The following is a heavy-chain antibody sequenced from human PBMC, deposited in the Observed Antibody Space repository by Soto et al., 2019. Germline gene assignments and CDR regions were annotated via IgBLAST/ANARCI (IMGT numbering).Heavy chain of an antibody. CDR2: IYYSGST. Sequence: SETLSLTCTVSGGSISSSSYYWGWIRQPPGKGLEWIGSIYYSGSTYYNPSLKSRVTISVDTSKNQFSLKLSSVTAADTAVYYCAGAGLGRGAFDIWGQGTMVTVSS. J-gene: IGHJ3*02. CDR1: GGSISSSSYY. CDR3: AGAGLGRGAFDI. V-gene: IGHV4-39*07. D-gene: IGHD7-27*01.